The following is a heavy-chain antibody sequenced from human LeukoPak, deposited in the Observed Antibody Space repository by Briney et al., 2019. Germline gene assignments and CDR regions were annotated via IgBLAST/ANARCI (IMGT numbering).Heavy chain of an antibody. CDR1: GFTFSSYA. D-gene: IGHD6-13*01. CDR3: AREFPDSTATGPAFDF. Sequence: GGSLRLSCAASGFTFSSYAMSWVRQAPGKGLEWVSAISGSGGSTYYADSVKGRFTISRDNSKNTLYLQMNSLRAEDTAMYYCAREFPDSTATGPAFDFWGQGTMVTVSS. J-gene: IGHJ3*01. V-gene: IGHV3-23*01. CDR2: ISGSGGST.